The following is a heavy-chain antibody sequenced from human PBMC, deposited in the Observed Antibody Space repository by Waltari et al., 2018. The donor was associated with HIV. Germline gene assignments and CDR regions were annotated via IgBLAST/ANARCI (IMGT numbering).Heavy chain of an antibody. CDR2: ISQSGSVI. J-gene: IGHJ6*02. CDR3: ARDRRPASWLGLRA. Sequence: QVHLVESGGDLVKPGGSLRLSCAASGFTFSDFYMTWVRQVPGKGLEGLSYISQSGSVIYYADSVKGRFAVSRDNANNSLVLEMNNLRDDDTAVYYCARDRRPASWLGLRAWGQGTTVTVSS. CDR1: GFTFSDFY. D-gene: IGHD3-10*01. V-gene: IGHV3-11*01.